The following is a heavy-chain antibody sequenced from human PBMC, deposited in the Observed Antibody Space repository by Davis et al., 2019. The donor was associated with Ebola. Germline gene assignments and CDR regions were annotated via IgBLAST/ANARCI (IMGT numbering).Heavy chain of an antibody. CDR2: IKSKTEGDST. Sequence: GESLKISCATSSLTFSDVWMNLVRQTPRKVLERVGRIKSKTEGDSTDYAAPVKGRFTISRDDSKNTLYLKMNSLKSEDTAVYYCTTDIAIVVAARGAYDYWGQGTLVTVSS. J-gene: IGHJ4*02. CDR3: TTDIAIVVAARGAYDY. V-gene: IGHV3-15*07. CDR1: SLTFSDVW. D-gene: IGHD2-15*01.